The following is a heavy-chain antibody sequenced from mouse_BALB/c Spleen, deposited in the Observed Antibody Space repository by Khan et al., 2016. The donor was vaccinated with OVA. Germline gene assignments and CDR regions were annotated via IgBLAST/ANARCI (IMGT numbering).Heavy chain of an antibody. D-gene: IGHD2-2*01. Sequence: VQLKESGPELMKPGASVKISCKASGYSFTSYYIHWVMQSPGKSLEWIGYIDPFSGGTTYNQKFKGKATLTVKQSSSKAYIHLSNLTSENSAVYYCTRHGYVAGFTYWGQGTLVTVSA. CDR2: IDPFSGGT. CDR1: GYSFTSYY. V-gene: IGHV1S135*01. CDR3: TRHGYVAGFTY. J-gene: IGHJ3*01.